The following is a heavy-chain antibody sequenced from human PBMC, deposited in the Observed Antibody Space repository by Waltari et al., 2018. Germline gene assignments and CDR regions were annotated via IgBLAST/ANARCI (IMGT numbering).Heavy chain of an antibody. CDR3: ARDFGATDAFEI. CDR1: GASISSGDYY. J-gene: IGHJ3*02. V-gene: IGHV4-30-4*08. Sequence: QVQLHESGPGLVKPSQTLSLTCTVSGASISSGDYYWSWLRQPPGRGLEWIGYIFYSGTTSYNPSLKRRLDISIDTSKNQFSLNVSSVTAADTAVYYCARDFGATDAFEIWGQGTMVTVSS. D-gene: IGHD3-10*01. CDR2: IFYSGTT.